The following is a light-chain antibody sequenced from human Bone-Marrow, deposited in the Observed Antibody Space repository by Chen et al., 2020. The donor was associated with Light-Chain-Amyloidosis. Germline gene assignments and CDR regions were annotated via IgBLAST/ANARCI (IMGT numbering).Light chain of an antibody. V-gene: IGLV6-57*01. J-gene: IGLJ3*02. Sequence: NFMLTQPHSVSESPGKTVILSCTRISGSIATNYVQWYQQRPGSSPTTVIYEDFQRPSGVPDRFSGSIDRSSNSASLTISGRKTEDEADYYCQSYQGSSQGVFGGGTKLTVL. CDR1: SGSIATNY. CDR2: EDF. CDR3: QSYQGSSQGV.